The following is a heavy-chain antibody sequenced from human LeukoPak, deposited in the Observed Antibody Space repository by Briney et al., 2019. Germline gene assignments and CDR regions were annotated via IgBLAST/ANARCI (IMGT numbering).Heavy chain of an antibody. V-gene: IGHV1-2*04. CDR2: INPNSGGT. CDR3: ARASIAVAVYDAFDI. CDR1: GYTFTGYY. J-gene: IGHJ3*02. Sequence: GESLKISCKASGYTFTGYYMHWVRQAPGQGLEWMGWINPNSGGTNYAQKFQGWVTMTRDTSISTAYMELSRLRSDDTAVYYCARASIAVAVYDAFDIWGQGTMVTVSS. D-gene: IGHD6-19*01.